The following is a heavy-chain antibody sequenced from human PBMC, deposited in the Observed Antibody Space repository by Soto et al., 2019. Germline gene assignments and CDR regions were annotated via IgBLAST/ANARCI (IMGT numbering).Heavy chain of an antibody. CDR3: TRRGSGSYYDF. CDR2: ISGSGGST. D-gene: IGHD1-26*01. J-gene: IGHJ4*02. V-gene: IGHV3-23*01. Sequence: EVQLLESGGGLVQPGGSLRLSCAASGFTFSSYDMRWVRQAPGKGLEWVSAISGSGGSTYYADSVKGRFTISRDNSKNTVYLQMNSLRGEDTAAYYCTRRGSGSYYDFWGQGTLVTVSS. CDR1: GFTFSSYD.